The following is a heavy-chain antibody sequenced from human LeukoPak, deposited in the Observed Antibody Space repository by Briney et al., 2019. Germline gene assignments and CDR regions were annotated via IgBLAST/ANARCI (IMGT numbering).Heavy chain of an antibody. CDR3: AKDRAYSFDY. D-gene: IGHD3-16*01. V-gene: IGHV3-23*01. CDR1: GFAFSTYA. CDR2: ISGNGVKT. J-gene: IGHJ4*02. Sequence: GGSLRLSCAASGFAFSTYAMSWVRQAPGKGLEWVSAISGNGVKTYYTDSVKGRFTFFRDNSKNTLYLQMNGLRADDTAVYYCAKDRAYSFDYWGQGTLVTVSS.